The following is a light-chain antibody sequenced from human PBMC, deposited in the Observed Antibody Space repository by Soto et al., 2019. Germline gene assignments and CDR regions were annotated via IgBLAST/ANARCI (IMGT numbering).Light chain of an antibody. Sequence: EIVMTQSPATLSVSSGGRATLSCRASQSISDTLAWYQQKPGQSPRLLIYSASRGATGFPASFSCSGSDTDFTLTISILQSENFAVYYCQQYNNWPWTFGQGTKVYIK. CDR2: SAS. J-gene: IGKJ1*01. V-gene: IGKV3-15*01. CDR3: QQYNNWPWT. CDR1: QSISDT.